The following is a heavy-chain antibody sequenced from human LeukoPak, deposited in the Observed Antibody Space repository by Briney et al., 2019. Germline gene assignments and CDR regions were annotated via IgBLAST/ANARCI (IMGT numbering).Heavy chain of an antibody. CDR2: ISGSGGST. Sequence: GGSLRLSCAASGFTFSSYAMSWVRQAPGKGLEWVSAISGSGGSTYYADSVKGRFTISRDNAKNSLYLQMNSLRAEDTAVYYCARDPHDYGGNSSPAGYWGQGTLVTVSS. CDR1: GFTFSSYA. CDR3: ARDPHDYGGNSSPAGY. D-gene: IGHD4-17*01. V-gene: IGHV3-23*01. J-gene: IGHJ4*02.